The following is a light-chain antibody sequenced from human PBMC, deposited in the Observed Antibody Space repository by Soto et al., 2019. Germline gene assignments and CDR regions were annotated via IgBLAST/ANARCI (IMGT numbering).Light chain of an antibody. CDR2: GAS. Sequence: SADLSGSRSSKNSQSVSGSFLAWYQQKPGQAPRLLIYGASNRATGIPDRFSGSGSGTDLTRTLGRSAAADFPLYRCPEFGTWAWAFG. CDR1: QSVSGSF. CDR3: PEFGTWAWA. V-gene: IGKV3-20*01. J-gene: IGKJ3*01.